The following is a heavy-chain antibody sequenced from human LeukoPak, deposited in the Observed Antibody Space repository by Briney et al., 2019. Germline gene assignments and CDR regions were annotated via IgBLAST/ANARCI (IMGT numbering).Heavy chain of an antibody. CDR1: GFTFSSYE. J-gene: IGHJ4*02. CDR2: ISSSGSTI. CDR3: ARSTVTLDY. Sequence: GGSLRLSCAASGFTFSSYEMNWVRQAPGKGLEWVSYISSSGSTIYYADSVKGRFTISRDNAKNSLYLQMNSLRAEDTAVYYCARSTVTLDYWGQGTLVAVSS. D-gene: IGHD4-17*01. V-gene: IGHV3-48*03.